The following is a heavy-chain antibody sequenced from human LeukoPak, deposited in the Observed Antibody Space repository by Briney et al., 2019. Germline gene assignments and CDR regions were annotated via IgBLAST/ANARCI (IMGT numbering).Heavy chain of an antibody. CDR3: ARAQQLVPASELDY. CDR2: ISGSGGST. D-gene: IGHD6-6*01. J-gene: IGHJ4*02. V-gene: IGHV3-23*01. Sequence: TGGSLRLSCAASGFTFSSYAMSWVRQAPGKGLEWVSAISGSGGSTYYADSVKGRFTISRDNSKNTLYLQMNSLRAEDTAVYYCARAQQLVPASELDYWGQGTLVTVSS. CDR1: GFTFSSYA.